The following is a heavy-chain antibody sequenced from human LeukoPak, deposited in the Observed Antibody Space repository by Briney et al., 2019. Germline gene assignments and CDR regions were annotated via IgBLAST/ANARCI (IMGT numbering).Heavy chain of an antibody. V-gene: IGHV1-2*02. CDR1: GYTFTGYY. D-gene: IGHD6-13*01. CDR2: INPNSGGT. CDR3: ARESSLIAAAGTSY. Sequence: ASVKVSCKASGYTFTGYYMHWVRQAPGQGLEWMGWINPNSGGTNYAQKIQGRVTMTRDTSISTAYMELSRLRSDDTAVYYCARESSLIAAAGTSYWGQGTLVTVSS. J-gene: IGHJ4*02.